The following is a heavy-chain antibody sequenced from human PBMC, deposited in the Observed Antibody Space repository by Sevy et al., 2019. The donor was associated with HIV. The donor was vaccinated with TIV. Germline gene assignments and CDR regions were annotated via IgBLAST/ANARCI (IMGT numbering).Heavy chain of an antibody. D-gene: IGHD1-26*01. CDR3: AGENAWGRGYS. J-gene: IGHJ4*02. CDR2: IYYNGHI. CDR1: GGSITSLY. V-gene: IGHV4-59*08. Sequence: SETLSLTCTVSGGSITSLYWNWIRQPPGKGLEWLANIYYNGHINYNPSLKSRVTSSLDTSKNQFSLRLSSVTAADTAMYYCAGENAWGRGYSWGQGTLVTVSS.